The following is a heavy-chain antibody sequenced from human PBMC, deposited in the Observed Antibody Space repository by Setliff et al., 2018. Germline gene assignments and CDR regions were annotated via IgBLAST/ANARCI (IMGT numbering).Heavy chain of an antibody. J-gene: IGHJ6*03. CDR3: ARDGYGDDWNTFVDVYYYYMDV. D-gene: IGHD5-18*01. V-gene: IGHV4-38-2*02. CDR2: IYRDGNT. Sequence: SETLSLTCAVSGYSINSGNYWGWIRQSPGKGLEWIGSIYRDGNTYYNPSLRSRVTISVDTSKNQFSLNLSSVTAADTAVYYCARDGYGDDWNTFVDVYYYYMDVWGKGTAVTVSS. CDR1: GYSINSGNY.